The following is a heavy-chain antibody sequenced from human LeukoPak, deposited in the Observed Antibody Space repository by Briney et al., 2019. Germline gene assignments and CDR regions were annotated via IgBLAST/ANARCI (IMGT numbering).Heavy chain of an antibody. Sequence: GGSLRLSCAASGFMFSTSWMTWVRQAPGKGLEWVANIRRDGSVENYVDSVKGRFTISRDNSKNTLYLQMNSLRAEDTAVYYCARDYGWVARYGMDVWGQGTTVTVSS. D-gene: IGHD6-19*01. V-gene: IGHV3-7*01. J-gene: IGHJ6*02. CDR2: IRRDGSVE. CDR1: GFMFSTSW. CDR3: ARDYGWVARYGMDV.